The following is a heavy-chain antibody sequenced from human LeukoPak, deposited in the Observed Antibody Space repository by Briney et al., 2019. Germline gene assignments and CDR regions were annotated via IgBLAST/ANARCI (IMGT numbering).Heavy chain of an antibody. D-gene: IGHD6-6*01. Sequence: SETLSLTCTVSGGSISSYYWSWIRQPAGKGLEWIGRIYASGSTNYNPSLKSRVTMSVDTSKNQFSLKLSSVTAADTAVYYCAKAVPSLEGPNYFDYWGQGTLVTVSS. J-gene: IGHJ4*02. CDR2: IYASGST. CDR3: AKAVPSLEGPNYFDY. CDR1: GGSISSYY. V-gene: IGHV4-4*07.